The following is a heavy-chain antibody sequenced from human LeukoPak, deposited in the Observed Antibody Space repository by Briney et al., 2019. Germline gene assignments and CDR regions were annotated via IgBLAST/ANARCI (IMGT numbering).Heavy chain of an antibody. CDR1: GGSISSYY. V-gene: IGHV4-59*06. CDR2: IYYSGST. J-gene: IGHJ4*02. CDR3: ARDLRYSSSWVFDY. Sequence: SETLSLTCTVSGGSISSYYWSWIRQHPGKGLEWIGYIYYSGSTYYNPSLKSRVTISVDTSKNQFSLKLSSVTAADTAVYYCARDLRYSSSWVFDYWGQGTLVTVSS. D-gene: IGHD6-13*01.